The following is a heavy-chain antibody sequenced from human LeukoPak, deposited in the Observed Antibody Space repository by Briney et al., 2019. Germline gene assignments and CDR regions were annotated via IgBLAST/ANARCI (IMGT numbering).Heavy chain of an antibody. J-gene: IGHJ4*02. D-gene: IGHD3-22*01. CDR3: ATHTYDSSGYYFVY. CDR1: GGSISGGSYY. V-gene: IGHV4-39*01. CDR2: ISYSGNS. Sequence: SETLSLTCTASGGSISGGSYYWGWIRQPPGKGLEWIGSISYSGNSYYNPSLKSRVSLSVETSKSQFSLKLSSVTAADTAVYYCATHTYDSSGYYFVYWGQGTLVTVSS.